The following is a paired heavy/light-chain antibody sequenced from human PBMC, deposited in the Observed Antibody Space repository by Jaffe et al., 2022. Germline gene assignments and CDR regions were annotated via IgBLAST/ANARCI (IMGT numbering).Light chain of an antibody. CDR1: SSNIGRNT. CDR2: SNS. V-gene: IGLV1-44*01. CDR3: AAWDDSLNGNWV. Sequence: QSVLTQPPSASGTPGQRVTISCSGSSSNIGRNTVHWYQQVPGTAPKLLIHSNSQRPSGVPDRFSGSKSGISASLAISGLQSEDEADYYCAAWDDSLNGNWVFGGGTNLTVL. J-gene: IGLJ3*02.
Heavy chain of an antibody. J-gene: IGHJ3*01. Sequence: QVQLQESGPGLVKPSETLSLTCGVSGYSISDGYYWGWIRQPPGKGLEWIGSIYQSGRTYFNPSLKSRVIMAVDTSENQFSLRLSSVTAADTAVYYCARDGGICSSNRCYSPDAFDVWGQGTIVTVSS. D-gene: IGHD2-2*01. CDR2: IYQSGRT. V-gene: IGHV4-38-2*02. CDR1: GYSISDGYY. CDR3: ARDGGICSSNRCYSPDAFDV.